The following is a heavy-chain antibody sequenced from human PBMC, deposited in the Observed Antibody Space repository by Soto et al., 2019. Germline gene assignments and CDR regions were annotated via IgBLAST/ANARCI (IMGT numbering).Heavy chain of an antibody. V-gene: IGHV4-34*01. D-gene: IGHD3-10*01. CDR1: DGSLSGYY. J-gene: IGHJ6*02. Sequence: PSETLSLPCAVHDGSLSGYYWDWIRQPPGKGLEWIGEVNHGGNSNYNPSLKSRAIISVDTSKNQFSLKLTSVTADDTALYFCXXXXXXXXXXLFHGLDVWGQGTTVT. CDR3: XXXXXXXXXXLFHGLDV. CDR2: VNHGGNS.